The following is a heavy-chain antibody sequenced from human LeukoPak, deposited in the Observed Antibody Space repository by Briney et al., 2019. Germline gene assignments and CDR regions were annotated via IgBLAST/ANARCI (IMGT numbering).Heavy chain of an antibody. CDR1: GFTFSSYI. CDR2: ISSSSSYI. V-gene: IGHV3-21*01. Sequence: GGSLRLSCAASGFTFSSYIMNWVRQAPGKGLEWVSSISSSSSYIYYADSVKGRFTISRDNAKNSLYLQMNSLRAEDTAVYYCARGSRWLPTSYYYYGTDVWGQGTTVTVSS. D-gene: IGHD6-19*01. CDR3: ARGSRWLPTSYYYYGTDV. J-gene: IGHJ6*02.